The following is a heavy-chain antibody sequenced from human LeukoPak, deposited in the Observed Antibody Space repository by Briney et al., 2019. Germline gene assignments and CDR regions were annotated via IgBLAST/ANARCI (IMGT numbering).Heavy chain of an antibody. CDR3: ATYYYASGSPD. V-gene: IGHV3-11*03. CDR2: ISTHSTYT. Sequence: GGSLRLSCAASGFIFSDYSMSWIRQAPGKGLEWVSYISTHSTYTHYADSVRGRFTISRDNAKNSLYLQMNSLRAEDTAVYYCATYYYASGSPDWGQGTLVTVSS. CDR1: GFIFSDYS. J-gene: IGHJ4*02. D-gene: IGHD3-10*01.